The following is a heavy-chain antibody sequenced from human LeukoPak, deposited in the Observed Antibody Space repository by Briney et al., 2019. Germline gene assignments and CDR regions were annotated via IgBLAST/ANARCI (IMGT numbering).Heavy chain of an antibody. CDR1: GFTFSSYA. D-gene: IGHD3-22*01. Sequence: GGSLRLSCAASGFTFSSYAMHWVRQAPGKGLEWVSSISASSSYIYYAGSVKGRFTISRDNAKNSLYLQMNSLRAEDTAVYYCARDPGYYYDTSGYQSYFDYWGQGTLVTVSS. V-gene: IGHV3-21*01. J-gene: IGHJ4*02. CDR3: ARDPGYYYDTSGYQSYFDY. CDR2: ISASSSYI.